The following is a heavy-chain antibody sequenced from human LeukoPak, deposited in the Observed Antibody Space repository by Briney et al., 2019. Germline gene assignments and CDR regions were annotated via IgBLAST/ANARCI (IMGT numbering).Heavy chain of an antibody. J-gene: IGHJ4*02. CDR3: ASGDFWSGYYLS. D-gene: IGHD3-3*01. CDR2: IYTSGST. Sequence: SETLSLTCTVSGGSISSGSYYWSWIRQPVGKGLEWIGRIYTSGSTNYNPSLKSRVTISVDTSKNQFSLKLSSVTAADTAVYYCASGDFWSGYYLSWGQGTLVTVSS. V-gene: IGHV4-61*02. CDR1: GGSISSGSYY.